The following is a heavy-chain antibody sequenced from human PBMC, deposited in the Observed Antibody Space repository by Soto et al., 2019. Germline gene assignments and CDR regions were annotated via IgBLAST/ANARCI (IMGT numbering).Heavy chain of an antibody. CDR2: INSANGNT. D-gene: IGHD3-9*01. CDR3: ARGSSDWLPYFDY. J-gene: IGHJ4*02. V-gene: IGHV1-3*01. Sequence: QLVQSGAEVKQPGASVKVSCTASGYTFTSHAIHWVRQAPGQRLEWMGWINSANGNTKYSQKFQGSATITRDSSASTAYMELSSLRSEDTAVYFCARGSSDWLPYFDYWGQGSLVTVSS. CDR1: GYTFTSHA.